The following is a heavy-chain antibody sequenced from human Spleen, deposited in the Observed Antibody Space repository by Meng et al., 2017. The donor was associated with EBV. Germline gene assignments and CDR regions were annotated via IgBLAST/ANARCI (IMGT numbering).Heavy chain of an antibody. Sequence: VLLVGSGGNLVKPGGSLRLSCADSGFTLSSYWVHWVRQAPGKGLVWVSRINSDGNVITYADSVKGRFTISRDNAKNTVYLQMNNVRVEDTAVYYCAKDCFGAKDSWGQGTLVTVSS. CDR2: INSDGNVI. CDR1: GFTLSSYW. J-gene: IGHJ4*02. CDR3: AKDCFGAKDS. V-gene: IGHV3-74*01. D-gene: IGHD1-26*01.